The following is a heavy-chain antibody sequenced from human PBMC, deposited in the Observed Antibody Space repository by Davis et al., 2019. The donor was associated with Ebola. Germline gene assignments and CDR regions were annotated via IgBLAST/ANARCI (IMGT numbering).Heavy chain of an antibody. D-gene: IGHD4-17*01. CDR1: GGSISSSSYY. CDR2: IYYSGST. Sequence: MPGGSLRLSCTVSGGSISSSSYYWGWIRQPPGKGLEWIGSIYYSGSTYYNPSLKSRVTISVDMSKNQFSLKLSSVTAADTAVYYCARHFHDYGDYGFDYWGQGTLVTVSS. V-gene: IGHV4-39*01. CDR3: ARHFHDYGDYGFDY. J-gene: IGHJ4*02.